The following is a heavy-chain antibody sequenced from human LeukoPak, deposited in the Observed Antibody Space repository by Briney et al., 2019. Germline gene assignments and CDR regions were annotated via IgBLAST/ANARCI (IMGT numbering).Heavy chain of an antibody. CDR3: AKYSGSYYYPPNWDS. CDR1: GFTFRTFA. Sequence: GGSLRLSCAVSGFTFRTFAMNWVRQAPGKGLEWVSGISGSGSSTYYADSVKGRFTLSRDYPKNTLYLQMNSLRAEDTAVYFCAKYSGSYYYPPNWDSWGQGTLVTVSS. D-gene: IGHD1-26*01. V-gene: IGHV3-23*01. CDR2: ISGSGSST. J-gene: IGHJ4*02.